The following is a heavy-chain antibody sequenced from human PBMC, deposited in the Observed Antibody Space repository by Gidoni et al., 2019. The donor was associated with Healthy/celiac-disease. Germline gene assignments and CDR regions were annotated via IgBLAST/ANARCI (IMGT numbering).Heavy chain of an antibody. CDR2: INAGNGTT. D-gene: IGHD6-13*01. V-gene: IGHV1-3*01. CDR1: GYTFTSYA. Sequence: QVQLVQSGAEGKKPGAAVECACKASGYTFTSYAMRWVRQGPGQRREWMGWINAGNGTTKDSWNCQCTVTITRDTAASSAYIELSSLRSEDTAVYYRARASAAGTGGQWLALDYWGQGTLVTVSS. J-gene: IGHJ4*02. CDR3: ARASAAGTGGQWLALDY.